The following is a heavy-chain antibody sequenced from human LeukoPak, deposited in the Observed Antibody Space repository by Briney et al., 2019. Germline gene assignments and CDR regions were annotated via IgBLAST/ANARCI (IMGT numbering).Heavy chain of an antibody. J-gene: IGHJ6*02. V-gene: IGHV1-46*02. D-gene: IGHD2-2*01. CDR2: INPSGGST. CDR1: GYTFNNYA. CDR3: AREPRGDIVVVPAAAYYYYGMDV. Sequence: ASVKVSCKTSGYTFNNYAVNWVRQAPGQGLEWMGIINPSGGSTSYAQKFQGRVTMTRDTSTSTVYMELSSLRSEDTAVYYCAREPRGDIVVVPAAAYYYYGMDVWGQGTTVTVSS.